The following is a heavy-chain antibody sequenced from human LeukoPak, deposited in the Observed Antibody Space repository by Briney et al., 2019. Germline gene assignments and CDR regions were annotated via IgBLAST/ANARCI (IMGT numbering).Heavy chain of an antibody. CDR1: GGSVSSGDYY. Sequence: TSETLSLTCTVSGGSVSSGDYYWSWIRQPPGKGLEWIGYIYYSGSTYYNPSLKSRVTISVDTSKNQFSLKLSSVTAADTAVYYCARDQERQFDYWGQGTLVTVSS. J-gene: IGHJ4*02. CDR2: IYYSGST. CDR3: ARDQERQFDY. V-gene: IGHV4-30-4*01. D-gene: IGHD1-1*01.